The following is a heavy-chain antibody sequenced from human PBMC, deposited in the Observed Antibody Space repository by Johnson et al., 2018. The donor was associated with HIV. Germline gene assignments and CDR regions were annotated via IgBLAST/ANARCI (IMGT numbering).Heavy chain of an antibody. D-gene: IGHD1-26*01. CDR3: ARSQLLALGWELYPGDFDI. V-gene: IGHV3-7*01. J-gene: IGHJ3*02. Sequence: MLLVESGGGLVQPGGSLRLSCVGSQITLNNYWMGWVRQAPGRGLDWVGNINQDGTEKSYADSVKGRFTLSRDTAKNSLFLQMNSLTVEEAAVYYCARSQLLALGWELYPGDFDIWGQGTMVTVSS. CDR2: INQDGTEK. CDR1: QITLNNYW.